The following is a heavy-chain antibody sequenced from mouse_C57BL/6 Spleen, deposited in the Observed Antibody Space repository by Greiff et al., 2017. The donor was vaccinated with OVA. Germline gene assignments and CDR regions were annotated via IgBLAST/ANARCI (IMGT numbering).Heavy chain of an antibody. CDR1: GYAFSSSW. J-gene: IGHJ4*01. Sequence: QVQLQQSGPELVKPGASVKISCKASGYAFSSSWMNWVKQRPGHGLEWIGEILPGSGSTNYNEKFKGKATFTADTSSNTAYMQLSSLTTEDSAIYYCARFDGYYVKAMDYWGQGTSVTVSS. D-gene: IGHD2-3*01. CDR2: ILPGSGST. V-gene: IGHV1-9*01. CDR3: ARFDGYYVKAMDY.